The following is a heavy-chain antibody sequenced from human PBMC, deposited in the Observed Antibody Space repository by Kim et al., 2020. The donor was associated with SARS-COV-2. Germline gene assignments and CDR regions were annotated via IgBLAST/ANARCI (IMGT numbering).Heavy chain of an antibody. CDR2: IKSKTDGGTT. D-gene: IGHD6-19*01. V-gene: IGHV3-15*01. CDR3: TTGPYSSGWSSYYYYGMDV. Sequence: GGSLRLSCAASGFTFSNAWMSWVRQAPGKGLEWVGRIKSKTDGGTTDYAAPVKGRFTISRDDSKNTLYLQMNSLKTEDTAVYYCTTGPYSSGWSSYYYYGMDVWGQGTTVTVSS. CDR1: GFTFSNAW. J-gene: IGHJ6*02.